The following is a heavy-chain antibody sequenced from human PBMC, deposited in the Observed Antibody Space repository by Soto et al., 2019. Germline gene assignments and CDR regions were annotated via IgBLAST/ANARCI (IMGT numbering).Heavy chain of an antibody. V-gene: IGHV3-74*01. CDR3: ARGDRGGFDL. D-gene: IGHD3-10*01. J-gene: IGHJ3*01. Sequence: EVQLVESGGGLVQPGESLRLSCAASGCTFDYYWMHWVRQAPGKGLVWVSRVHSDGTTTTYEDSVKGRFTISRDNARNTVSLLMCSLRADDTAIYYCARGDRGGFDLWGHGTVVTVSS. CDR2: VHSDGTTT. CDR1: GCTFDYYW.